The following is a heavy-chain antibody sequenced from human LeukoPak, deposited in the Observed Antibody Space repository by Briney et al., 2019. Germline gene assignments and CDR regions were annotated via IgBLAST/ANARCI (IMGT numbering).Heavy chain of an antibody. Sequence: ASVKVSCKASGGTFSSYAISWVRQAPGQGLEWMGWISAYNGNTNYAQKLQGRVTMTTDTSTSTAYMELRSLRSDDTAVYYCARDPSSIFGVVLNYYYGMDVWGQGTTVTVSS. CDR3: ARDPSSIFGVVLNYYYGMDV. CDR1: GGTFSSYA. CDR2: ISAYNGNT. J-gene: IGHJ6*02. D-gene: IGHD3-3*01. V-gene: IGHV1-18*01.